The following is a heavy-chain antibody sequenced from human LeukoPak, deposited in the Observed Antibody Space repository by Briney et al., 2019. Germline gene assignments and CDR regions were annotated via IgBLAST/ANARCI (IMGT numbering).Heavy chain of an antibody. CDR2: IYLGDSDT. Sequence: GESLKISCKGSGYSFTSYWIGWVRQMPGKGLEWLGIIYLGDSDTRYSPSFQGQVTISADKSISTAYLQWSSLKASDTAMYYCARQDCSGGSCRGKYYFDYWGQGTLVTVSS. CDR1: GYSFTSYW. J-gene: IGHJ4*02. D-gene: IGHD2-15*01. CDR3: ARQDCSGGSCRGKYYFDY. V-gene: IGHV5-51*01.